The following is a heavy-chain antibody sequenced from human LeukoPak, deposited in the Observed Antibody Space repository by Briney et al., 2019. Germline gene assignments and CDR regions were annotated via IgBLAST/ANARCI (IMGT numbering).Heavy chain of an antibody. CDR3: VREGLNDAFDI. CDR2: LYPTGST. V-gene: IGHV4-30-2*01. Sequence: ECLRYLYPTGSTAYNPSLKSRVTMSVDRSKNQFSLKLSSLTAADTAVYYCVREGLNDAFDIWGQGTMVTVSS. J-gene: IGHJ3*02.